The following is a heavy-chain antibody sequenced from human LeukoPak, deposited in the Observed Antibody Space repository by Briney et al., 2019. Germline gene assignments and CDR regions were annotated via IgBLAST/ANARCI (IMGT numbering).Heavy chain of an antibody. Sequence: SETLSLTCTVSGSISSYYWSWIRQPPGKGLEWIGYIYTSGSTNSNPSMKSRVTISVDTSKNQFSLDLSSVTAADTADYYCARQKCTSTSCLTKNAFDIWGQGTMVTVSS. V-gene: IGHV4-4*09. CDR2: IYTSGST. CDR3: ARQKCTSTSCLTKNAFDI. J-gene: IGHJ3*02. D-gene: IGHD2-2*01. CDR1: GSISSYY.